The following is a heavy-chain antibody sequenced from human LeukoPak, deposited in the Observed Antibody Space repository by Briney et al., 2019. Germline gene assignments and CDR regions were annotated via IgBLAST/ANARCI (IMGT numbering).Heavy chain of an antibody. J-gene: IGHJ4*02. D-gene: IGHD5-24*01. V-gene: IGHV3-21*01. CDR3: ARDRDGYNPGD. CDR1: GFTFSSYS. Sequence: GGSLRLSCAASGFTFSSYSMNWVRQAPGKGLEWVSSISSSSSYIYYADSVKGRFTISRDNAKNSLYLQMNSLRAEDTAVYCCARDRDGYNPGDWGQGTLVTVSS. CDR2: ISSSSSYI.